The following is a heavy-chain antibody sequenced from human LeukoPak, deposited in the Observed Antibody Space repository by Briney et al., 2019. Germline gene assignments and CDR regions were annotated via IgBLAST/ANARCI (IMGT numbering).Heavy chain of an antibody. CDR2: ISSSSNYI. D-gene: IGHD1-26*01. V-gene: IGHV3-21*01. J-gene: IGHJ5*02. Sequence: GGSLRLSCAASGFTFNSFRMNWVRQAPDKGLEWVSSISSSSNYIYYADSVRGRFTISRDNAKKSLYLQMNSLRAEDTAVYYCAVLVGATFGGTWGQGTLVTVSS. CDR3: AVLVGATFGGT. CDR1: GFTFNSFR.